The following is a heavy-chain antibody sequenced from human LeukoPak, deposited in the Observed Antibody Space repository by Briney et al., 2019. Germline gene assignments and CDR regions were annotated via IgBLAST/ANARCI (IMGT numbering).Heavy chain of an antibody. Sequence: PGGCLRLSCTASGFTFSNYGMHWVRQAPGKGLEWVAVISYDGSNEYYADSVKGRFTISRDNSKNTLFLQMNSLRPEDTAVYHCAKVALFSGYYPPFDYWGQGTLVTVSS. CDR1: GFTFSNYG. CDR2: ISYDGSNE. V-gene: IGHV3-30*18. J-gene: IGHJ4*02. CDR3: AKVALFSGYYPPFDY. D-gene: IGHD3-22*01.